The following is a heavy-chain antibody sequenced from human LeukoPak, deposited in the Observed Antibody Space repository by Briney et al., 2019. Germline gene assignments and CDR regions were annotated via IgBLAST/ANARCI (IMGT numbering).Heavy chain of an antibody. D-gene: IGHD5-18*01. CDR1: GDTFSNNA. V-gene: IGHV3-30*04. CDR3: AKQAVDTAMVTSSNFYYYFMDV. CDR2: ISYDGSDQ. J-gene: IGHJ6*03. Sequence: PGGSLRLSCTVTGDTFSNNAMHWVRQAPGKGLEWVAVISYDGSDQRYADSVKGRFTISRDNSKNTLYLQMNSLRADDTAVYYCAKQAVDTAMVTSSNFYYYFMDVWGNGTTVTVSS.